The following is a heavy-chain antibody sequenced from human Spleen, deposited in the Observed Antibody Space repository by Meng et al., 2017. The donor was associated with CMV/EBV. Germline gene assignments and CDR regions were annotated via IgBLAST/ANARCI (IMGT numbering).Heavy chain of an antibody. CDR2: IYWDDDK. CDR1: FSLSTSGMG. CDR3: AHRDYCSGGTCTFDY. J-gene: IGHJ4*02. V-gene: IGHV2-5*02. Sequence: FSLSTSGMGVGWIRQPPGKALEWLAIIYWDDDKRYSPSLKSRLTITKDTSKNQVVLTMTNMDPVDTATYYCAHRDYCSGGTCTFDYWGQGTLVTVSS. D-gene: IGHD2-15*01.